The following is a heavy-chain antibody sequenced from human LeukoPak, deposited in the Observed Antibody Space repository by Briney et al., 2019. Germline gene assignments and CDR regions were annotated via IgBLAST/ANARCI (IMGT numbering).Heavy chain of an antibody. J-gene: IGHJ4*02. CDR3: ARGQERNPWDGLDY. CDR2: MNPNSGNT. D-gene: IGHD5-24*01. Sequence: ASVKVSCKASGYTFTSYDINWVRQATGQGLEWMGWMNPNSGNTGYAQKFQGRVTITRNTSISTAYMELSSLRSEDMAVYYCARGQERNPWDGLDYWGQGTLVTVSS. V-gene: IGHV1-8*03. CDR1: GYTFTSYD.